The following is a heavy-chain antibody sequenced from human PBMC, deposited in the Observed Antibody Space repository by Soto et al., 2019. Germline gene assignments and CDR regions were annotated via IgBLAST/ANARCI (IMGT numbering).Heavy chain of an antibody. Sequence: PGGSLRLSCAASGFTFSNAWMSWVRQAPGKGLEWVGRIKSKTDGGTTDYAAPVKGRFTISRDDSKNTLYLQMNSLKTEDTAVYYCTSHPHYDFWSGYYTGDYYYGMDVWGQGTTVTVSS. D-gene: IGHD3-3*01. CDR3: TSHPHYDFWSGYYTGDYYYGMDV. CDR2: IKSKTDGGTT. V-gene: IGHV3-15*01. J-gene: IGHJ6*02. CDR1: GFTFSNAW.